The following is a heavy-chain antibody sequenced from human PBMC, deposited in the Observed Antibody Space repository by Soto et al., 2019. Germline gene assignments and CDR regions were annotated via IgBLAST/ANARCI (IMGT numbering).Heavy chain of an antibody. D-gene: IGHD5-12*01. J-gene: IGHJ4*02. CDR1: AYSFTTYA. Sequence: QVQLVQSGAEVKEPGASVKVSCKASAYSFTTYAMHWVRQAPGQRLEWMGWINGGAGHTTYSRKFQGRVTITRDTSATTAYMELSSLISEYTAIYYCATSGHRAYDFASWGQGTLVTVSS. CDR3: ATSGHRAYDFAS. CDR2: INGGAGHT. V-gene: IGHV1-3*01.